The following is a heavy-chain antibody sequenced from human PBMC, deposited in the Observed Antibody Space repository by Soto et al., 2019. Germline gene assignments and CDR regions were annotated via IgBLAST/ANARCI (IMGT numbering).Heavy chain of an antibody. CDR1: GDTVSSNSAT. D-gene: IGHD2-8*01. V-gene: IGHV6-1*01. Sequence: SQTLSLTCAISGDTVSSNSATWNWIRQSPSRGLEWLGRTYYRSKWYNDYALSVKSRLTINPGTSKNQFSLQLNSVTPDDTAVYYFARENGAVAQAHYYYGMDVWGQGTTVTVSS. CDR2: TYYRSKWYN. J-gene: IGHJ6*02. CDR3: ARENGAVAQAHYYYGMDV.